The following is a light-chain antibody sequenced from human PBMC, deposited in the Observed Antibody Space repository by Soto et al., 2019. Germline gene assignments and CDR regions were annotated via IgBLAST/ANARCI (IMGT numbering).Light chain of an antibody. CDR1: QSILYNSNNKHY. J-gene: IGKJ4*01. CDR2: WAS. Sequence: DVVMTQSPDSLAVSLGERATINCKSSQSILYNSNNKHYLAWYQQKPGLPPRLLIYWASTRESGVPDRFSGSGSGTDFTLTISSLQAEDVAVYFCQQYYTTPLTFGGGTKVEIK. CDR3: QQYYTTPLT. V-gene: IGKV4-1*01.